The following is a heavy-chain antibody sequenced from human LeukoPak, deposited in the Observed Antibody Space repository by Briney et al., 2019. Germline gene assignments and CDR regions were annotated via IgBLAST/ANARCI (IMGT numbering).Heavy chain of an antibody. V-gene: IGHV6-1*01. D-gene: IGHD5-12*01. CDR3: ARVLYSGYDLRENWFDP. J-gene: IGHJ5*02. CDR2: TYYRSKWYN. Sequence: SQTLSLTCAISGDSFSSNSAAWNWIRQSPSRGLEWLGRTYYRSKWYNDYAVSVKSRITINPDTSKNQFSLQLNSVTPEDTAVYYCARVLYSGYDLRENWFDPWGQGTLVTVSS. CDR1: GDSFSSNSAA.